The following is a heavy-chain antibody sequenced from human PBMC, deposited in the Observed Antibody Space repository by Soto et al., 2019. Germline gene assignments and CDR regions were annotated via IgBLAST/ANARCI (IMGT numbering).Heavy chain of an antibody. J-gene: IGHJ4*02. CDR1: GGSFSGYY. CDR2: INHSGST. CDR3: AGRSGYYSALDH. D-gene: IGHD3-22*01. Sequence: QVQLQQWGAGLLKPSETVSLSCVVYGGSFSGYYWSWIRQPPGKGLEWIGEINHSGSTNYNPSLKSRVTISTDTSKNQFSLKLSSATAADTALYYCAGRSGYYSALDHWGQGTLVTVSS. V-gene: IGHV4-34*01.